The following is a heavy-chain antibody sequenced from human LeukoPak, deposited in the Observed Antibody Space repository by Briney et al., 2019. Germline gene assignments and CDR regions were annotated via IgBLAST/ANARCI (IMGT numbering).Heavy chain of an antibody. V-gene: IGHV4-59*01. CDR3: ARNAGIEYSSSVPFDY. D-gene: IGHD6-6*01. CDR2: IYYSGST. CDR1: GGSISSYY. Sequence: SETLSLTCTVSGGSISSYYWSWIRQPPGKGLEWIGYIYYSGSTNYNPFLKSRVTISVDTSKNQFSLKLSSVTAADTAVYYCARNAGIEYSSSVPFDYWGQGTLVTVSS. J-gene: IGHJ4*02.